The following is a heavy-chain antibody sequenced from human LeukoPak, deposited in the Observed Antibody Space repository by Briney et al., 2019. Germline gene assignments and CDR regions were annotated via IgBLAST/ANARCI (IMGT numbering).Heavy chain of an antibody. D-gene: IGHD6-19*01. CDR2: IWYDGSNK. CDR3: ARDRGSSGWYDAFDI. Sequence: PGRSLRLSCAASGFTFSSYGMHWVRQAPGKGLEWEAVIWYDGSNKYYADSVKGRFTISRDNSKNTLYLQMNSLRAEDTAVYYCARDRGSSGWYDAFDIWGQGTMVTVSS. CDR1: GFTFSSYG. J-gene: IGHJ3*02. V-gene: IGHV3-33*01.